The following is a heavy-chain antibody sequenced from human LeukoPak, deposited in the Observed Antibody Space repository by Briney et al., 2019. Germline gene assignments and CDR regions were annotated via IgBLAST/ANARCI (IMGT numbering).Heavy chain of an antibody. D-gene: IGHD6-13*01. CDR1: GGSISSYY. CDR2: IYYSGST. V-gene: IGHV4-59*08. Sequence: PSETLSLTCTVSGGSISSYYWSWIRQPPGKGLEWIGYIYYSGSTDYNPSLKSRVTISVDTSKNQFSLKLSSVTAADTAVYYCARHYRWYGLYWFDPWGQGTLVTVSS. J-gene: IGHJ5*02. CDR3: ARHYRWYGLYWFDP.